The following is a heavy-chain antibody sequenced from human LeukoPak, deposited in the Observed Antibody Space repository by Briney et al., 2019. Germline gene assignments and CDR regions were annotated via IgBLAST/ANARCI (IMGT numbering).Heavy chain of an antibody. CDR3: ARDGSYSGRDYNWFDP. V-gene: IGHV1-18*01. J-gene: IGHJ5*02. CDR2: ISAYNGNT. CDR1: GYTFTSYG. D-gene: IGHD1-26*01. Sequence: ASVRVSCKASGYTFTSYGISWVRQAPGQGREWMGWISAYNGNTNYAQKLQGRVTMTTDTSTSTAYMELRSLRSDDTAVYYCARDGSYSGRDYNWFDPWGQGTLVTVSS.